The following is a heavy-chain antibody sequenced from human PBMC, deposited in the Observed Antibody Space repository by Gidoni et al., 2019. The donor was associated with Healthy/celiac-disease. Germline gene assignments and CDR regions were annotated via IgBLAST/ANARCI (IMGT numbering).Heavy chain of an antibody. CDR3: ARSNYYDSSGYSYYYYYYMDV. D-gene: IGHD3-22*01. J-gene: IGHJ6*03. V-gene: IGHV2-26*01. CDR1: GFSLSNARMG. Sequence: QVTLKESGPVLVKPTETLTLTCTVSGFSLSNARMGVSWIRQPPGKALEWLAHIFSNDEKSYSQSLKSRLTISKYTSKSQVVLTMTNIDPVDTATYYCARSNYYDSSGYSYYYYYYMDVWGKGTTVTVSS. CDR2: IFSNDEK.